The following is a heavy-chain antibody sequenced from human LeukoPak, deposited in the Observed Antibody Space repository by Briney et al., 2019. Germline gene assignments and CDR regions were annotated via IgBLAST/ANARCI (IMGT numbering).Heavy chain of an antibody. V-gene: IGHV1-2*02. CDR2: INPNNGGT. J-gene: IGHJ4*02. CDR3: ARDLGYDSSGYHY. Sequence: VASVKVSCKASGYTFTGYYMHLVRQAPGQGLEWMGWINPNNGGTNFAQKFQGRVTMTRDTSISTAYMELSRLRSDDTAVYYCARDLGYDSSGYHYWGQGTLVTVSS. D-gene: IGHD3-22*01. CDR1: GYTFTGYY.